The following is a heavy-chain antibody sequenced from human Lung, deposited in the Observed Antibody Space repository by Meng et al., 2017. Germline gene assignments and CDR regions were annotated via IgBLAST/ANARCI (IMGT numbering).Heavy chain of an antibody. J-gene: IGHJ4*02. CDR2: ISVYNVNT. Sequence: QVHLVQSGAEVREPGASGTVSCKASGYPFTNYGISWVRQAPGQGLEWMGWISVYNVNTNYAQKFQGRVTMTTDTSTSTTYMELRSLRSDDTGVYYCARSPYSSGWPNFDSWGQGTLVTVSS. CDR1: GYPFTNYG. D-gene: IGHD6-19*01. V-gene: IGHV1-18*01. CDR3: ARSPYSSGWPNFDS.